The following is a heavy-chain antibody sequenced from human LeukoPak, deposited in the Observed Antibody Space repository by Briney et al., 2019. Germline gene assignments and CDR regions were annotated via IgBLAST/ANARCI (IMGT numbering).Heavy chain of an antibody. CDR2: IWYDGSNK. CDR3: ARDLGRGYCSGGSCYYFDY. D-gene: IGHD2-15*01. Sequence: PGRSLRLSCAASGLTFSIYGMHWVRQAPGKGLEWVALIWYDGSNKYYADSVKGRFTISRDNSKNTLYLQMNSLRAEDTAVYYCARDLGRGYCSGGSCYYFDYWGQGTLVTVSS. J-gene: IGHJ4*02. CDR1: GLTFSIYG. V-gene: IGHV3-33*01.